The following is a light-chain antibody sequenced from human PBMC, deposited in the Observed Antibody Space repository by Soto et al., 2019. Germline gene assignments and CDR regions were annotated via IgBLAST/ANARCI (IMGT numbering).Light chain of an antibody. CDR1: QGIANF. V-gene: IGKV1-9*01. CDR2: GAS. CDR3: QPLNSFPIP. Sequence: IQLTQSPSSLSASVGDRVTISCRASQGIANFLAWYQQKPGKAPKLLIYGASTLQSGVPSRFRGSGSGTDFTLNISILQPDAFAIYCCQPLNSFPIPFGPGTKVDSK. J-gene: IGKJ3*01.